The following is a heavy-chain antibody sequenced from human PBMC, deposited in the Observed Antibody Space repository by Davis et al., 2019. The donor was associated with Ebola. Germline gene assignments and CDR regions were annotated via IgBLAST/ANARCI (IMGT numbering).Heavy chain of an antibody. CDR2: ISYDGSNK. J-gene: IGHJ4*02. V-gene: IGHV3-30*18. CDR3: AKGELVITRGYFDH. D-gene: IGHD3-22*01. Sequence: PGGSLRLSCAASGFSFSSFGMHWVRQAPGKGLEWLAVISYDGSNKYYADSVKGRFTISRDNSKNTVPLQLSSLRAEDTAIYYCAKGELVITRGYFDHWGQGILVTVSS. CDR1: GFSFSSFG.